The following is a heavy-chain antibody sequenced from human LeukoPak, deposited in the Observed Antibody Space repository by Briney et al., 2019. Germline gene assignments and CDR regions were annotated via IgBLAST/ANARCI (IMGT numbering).Heavy chain of an antibody. CDR1: GFTFRRYG. V-gene: IGHV3-30*02. J-gene: IGHJ4*02. D-gene: IGHD1-7*01. Sequence: PGGSLRLSCAASGFTFRRYGMHWVRQAPGKGLEWVAFIRYDGSNKYYADSVKGRFTISRDNSKNTLYLQMNSLRAEDTAVYYCAKDRPGITGTDPDSMGGHYFDYWGQGTLVTVSS. CDR2: IRYDGSNK. CDR3: AKDRPGITGTDPDSMGGHYFDY.